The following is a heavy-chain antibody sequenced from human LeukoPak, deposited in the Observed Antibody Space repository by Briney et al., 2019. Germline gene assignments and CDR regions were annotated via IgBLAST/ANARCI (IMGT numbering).Heavy chain of an antibody. V-gene: IGHV3-66*01. D-gene: IGHD5-18*01. J-gene: IGHJ4*02. Sequence: PGGSLRLSCAASGFSFSTYEFHWVRQAPGKGLEWVSITYSGGTTKYVDSVRGRFTVSRDIFKSALYLQMNSLRAEDTAVYYCATGVQLGFEYWGQGTLVTVSS. CDR1: GFSFSTYE. CDR3: ATGVQLGFEY. CDR2: TYSGGTT.